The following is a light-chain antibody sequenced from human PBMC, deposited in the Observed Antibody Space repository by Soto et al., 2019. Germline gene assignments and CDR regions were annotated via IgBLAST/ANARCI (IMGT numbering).Light chain of an antibody. CDR3: QQYRAWPLT. CDR2: SAS. Sequence: EIVMPQSPAPLSASPGERDTLFCRARQSVRSNFLAWYKQKPGQAPRLLIYSASTRATDIPARFSGSGSRTEFTLTISSLQSEDFAVYYCQQYRAWPLTFGGGTKVEIK. CDR1: QSVRSN. J-gene: IGKJ4*01. V-gene: IGKV3-15*01.